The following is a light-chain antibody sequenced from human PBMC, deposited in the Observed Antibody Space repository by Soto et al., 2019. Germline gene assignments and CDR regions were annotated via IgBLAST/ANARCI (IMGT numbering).Light chain of an antibody. CDR1: SSNIGAGYD. Sequence: QYVLTQPPSVSGAPGQRITISCTGGSSNIGAGYDVHWYQQLPGTAPKLLIYGNSNRPSGVPDRFSGSKSGTSASLAITGLQAEDEADYYCQSYDSSLSGYVFGTGTKVTVL. CDR2: GNS. CDR3: QSYDSSLSGYV. V-gene: IGLV1-40*01. J-gene: IGLJ1*01.